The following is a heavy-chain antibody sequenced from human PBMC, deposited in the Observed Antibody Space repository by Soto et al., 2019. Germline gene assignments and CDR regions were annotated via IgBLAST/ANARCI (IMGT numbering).Heavy chain of an antibody. V-gene: IGHV3-30*03. D-gene: IGHD5-18*01. J-gene: IGHJ6*02. CDR1: GFTFSSYG. CDR2: ISYDGSNK. CDR3: ARRGYSYGYFSPFYYYYGMDV. Sequence: VGSLRLSCAASGFTFSSYGMHWVRQAPGKGLEWVAVISYDGSNKYYADSVKGRFTISRDNSKNTLYLQMNSLRAENTAVYYCARRGYSYGYFSPFYYYYGMDVWGQGTTVTVSS.